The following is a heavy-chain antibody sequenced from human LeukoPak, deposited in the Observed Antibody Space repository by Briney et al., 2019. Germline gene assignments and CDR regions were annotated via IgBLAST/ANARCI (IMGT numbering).Heavy chain of an antibody. D-gene: IGHD2-15*01. J-gene: IGHJ4*02. V-gene: IGHV3-73*01. CDR2: IDSRAKSHAT. CDR3: TRDGGSWSHLDF. Sequence: GGSLRLSCAGSGFTFSDCAIHWVRQAPGKGLEWVARIDSRAKSHATAYAASVRGRFTVSRDDSKSTAWLQMNSLETEDTAVYFCTRDGGSWSHLDFWGQGTLVTVSS. CDR1: GFTFSDCA.